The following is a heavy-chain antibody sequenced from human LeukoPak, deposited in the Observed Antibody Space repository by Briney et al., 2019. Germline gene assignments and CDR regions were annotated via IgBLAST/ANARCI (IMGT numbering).Heavy chain of an antibody. CDR3: ARSAVAGDYFDY. D-gene: IGHD6-19*01. Sequence: ASVKVSCKDSGYTFTGYYMHWVRQAPGQGLEWMGWINPNSGGTNYAQKFQGWVTMTRDTSISTAYMELSRLRSDDTAVYYCARSAVAGDYFDYWGQGTLVTVSS. CDR1: GYTFTGYY. J-gene: IGHJ4*02. V-gene: IGHV1-2*04. CDR2: INPNSGGT.